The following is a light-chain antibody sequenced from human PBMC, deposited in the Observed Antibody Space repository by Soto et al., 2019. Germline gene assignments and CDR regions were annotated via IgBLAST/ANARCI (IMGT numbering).Light chain of an antibody. J-gene: IGLJ3*02. CDR1: SSDVGAYNY. V-gene: IGLV2-8*01. CDR2: EVS. Sequence: QSALTQPPSASGSPGQSVTISCTGTSSDVGAYNYVSWYQQYPGKAPKLMIYEVSKRPSGVPDRFSGSKSGKTASLTVSGLQPEDEADYYWTSYAGSNIWVFGGGTKLTVL. CDR3: TSYAGSNIWV.